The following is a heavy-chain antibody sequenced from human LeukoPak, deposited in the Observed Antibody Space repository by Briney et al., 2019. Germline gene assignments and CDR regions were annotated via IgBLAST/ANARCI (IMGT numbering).Heavy chain of an antibody. CDR3: ARDRPHNWFDP. CDR2: ISNDGSDT. V-gene: IGHV3-74*01. Sequence: PGGSLGLSCAASGFTFNIYWMHWVRQAPGRGLVWVSRISNDGSDTTYADSVKGRFTISRDNGKNTVCLQMNSLRAEDTAVYYCARDRPHNWFDPWGQGTLVTVSS. CDR1: GFTFNIYW. J-gene: IGHJ5*02.